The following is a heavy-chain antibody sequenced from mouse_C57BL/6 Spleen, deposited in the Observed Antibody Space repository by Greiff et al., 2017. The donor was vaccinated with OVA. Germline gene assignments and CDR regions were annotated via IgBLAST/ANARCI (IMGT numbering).Heavy chain of an antibody. CDR3: AREEYGSSQALHYYAMDY. J-gene: IGHJ4*01. D-gene: IGHD1-1*01. CDR2: INPNYGTT. V-gene: IGHV1-39*01. Sequence: EVKLQESGPELVKPGASVKISCKASGYSFTDYNMNWVKQSNGKSLEWIGVINPNYGTTSYNQKFKGKATLTVDQSSSTAYMQLNSLTSEDSAVYYCAREEYGSSQALHYYAMDYWGQGTSVTVSS. CDR1: GYSFTDYN.